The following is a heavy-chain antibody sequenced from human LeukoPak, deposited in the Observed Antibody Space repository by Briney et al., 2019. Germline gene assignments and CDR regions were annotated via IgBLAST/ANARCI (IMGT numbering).Heavy chain of an antibody. Sequence: GGSLRLSCAASGFIFSDYYMSWIRQAPGKGLEWVSYISSSGSTMCYTDSVKGRFTISRDNAKDSLYLQMNSLRAEDTAVYYCGREIQAPGKTLEYWGQGTLVTVSS. J-gene: IGHJ4*02. CDR2: ISSSGSTM. CDR1: GFIFSDYY. CDR3: GREIQAPGKTLEY. V-gene: IGHV3-11*01.